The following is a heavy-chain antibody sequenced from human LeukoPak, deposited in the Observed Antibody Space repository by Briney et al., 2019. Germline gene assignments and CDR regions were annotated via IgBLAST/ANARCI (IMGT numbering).Heavy chain of an antibody. CDR3: AREREDDSSGDDYYYYYMDA. Sequence: PGGSLRLSCAASGFTFSSYSMNWVRQAPGKGLEWVSSISSSSNYIYYADSVKGRFTISRDNAKKSLYLQMNSLRAEDTAVYYCAREREDDSSGDDYYYYYMDAWGKGTTVTVSS. CDR2: ISSSSNYI. CDR1: GFTFSSYS. V-gene: IGHV3-21*01. J-gene: IGHJ6*03. D-gene: IGHD3-22*01.